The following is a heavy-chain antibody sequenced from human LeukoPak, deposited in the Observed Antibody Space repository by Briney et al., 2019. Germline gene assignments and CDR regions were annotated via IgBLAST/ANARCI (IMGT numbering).Heavy chain of an antibody. J-gene: IGHJ5*02. D-gene: IGHD2-15*01. CDR3: ARSKEDCCGSFDP. Sequence: GGSLRLSCAASGFTFSSYGMHWVRQAPGKGLEWVAVISYDGSDKYYADSVKGRFTISRDKSKNTLYLQMNSLRAEDTAVYYCARSKEDCCGSFDPWGQGTLVTVSS. CDR1: GFTFSSYG. V-gene: IGHV3-30*03. CDR2: ISYDGSDK.